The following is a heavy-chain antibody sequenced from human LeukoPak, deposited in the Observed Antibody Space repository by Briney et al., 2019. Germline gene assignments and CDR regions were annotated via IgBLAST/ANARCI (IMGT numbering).Heavy chain of an antibody. CDR2: VDPEDGET. Sequence: ATVKISCKASGYTFTDYYMHWVQQAPGKGLEWMGRVDPEDGETIYAQKFQGRVTMTEDTSTDTAYMELSSLRSEDTAVYYCATEGYSSSWYRPPTFDYWGQGTLVTVSS. V-gene: IGHV1-69-2*01. CDR1: GYTFTDYY. CDR3: ATEGYSSSWYRPPTFDY. J-gene: IGHJ4*02. D-gene: IGHD6-13*01.